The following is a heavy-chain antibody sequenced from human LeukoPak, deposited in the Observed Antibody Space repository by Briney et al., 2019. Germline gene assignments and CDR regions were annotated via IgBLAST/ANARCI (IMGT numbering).Heavy chain of an antibody. CDR1: GFTFSTYT. Sequence: GGSLRLSCAASGFTFSTYTMYWVRHPPGKRLEWVSVIGSSGGGIHYADSVKGRFTISRDNSKNALYLQMNSLRVEDTAVYYCAKKDSSSWYKWYGYWGQGTLVTVSS. CDR3: AKKDSSSWYKWYGY. J-gene: IGHJ4*02. V-gene: IGHV3-23*01. CDR2: IGSSGGGI. D-gene: IGHD6-13*01.